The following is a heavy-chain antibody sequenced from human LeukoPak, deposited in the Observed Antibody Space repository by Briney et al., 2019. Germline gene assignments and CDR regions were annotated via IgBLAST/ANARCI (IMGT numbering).Heavy chain of an antibody. CDR3: ATVLSVGAIAMFFDY. CDR1: GYTLTELS. J-gene: IGHJ4*02. D-gene: IGHD1-26*01. V-gene: IGHV1-24*01. CDR2: FDPEDGET. Sequence: AAVKVSCKVSGYTLTELSMHWVRQAPVKGLEWMGGFDPEDGETIYAQKFQGRVTMTEDTSTDTAYMELSSLRSEDTAVYYCATVLSVGAIAMFFDYWGQGTLVTVSS.